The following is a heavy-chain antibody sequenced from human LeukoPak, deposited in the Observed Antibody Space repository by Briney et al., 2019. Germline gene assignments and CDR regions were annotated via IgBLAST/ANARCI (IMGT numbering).Heavy chain of an antibody. Sequence: GGSLRLSRAASGFTFSSYCMTWVRQAPGKGLEWVSYISGNSSTIYYADSVKGRFTISRDNSKNTLYLQMNSLRAEDTAVYYCAKRNAWGQGTLVTVSS. CDR3: AKRNA. CDR2: ISGNSSTI. D-gene: IGHD1-14*01. CDR1: GFTFSSYC. J-gene: IGHJ4*02. V-gene: IGHV3-48*01.